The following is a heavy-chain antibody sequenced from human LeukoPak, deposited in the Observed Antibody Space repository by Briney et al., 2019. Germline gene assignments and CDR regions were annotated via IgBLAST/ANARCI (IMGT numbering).Heavy chain of an antibody. CDR3: AKSIDFTGYSSWDY. D-gene: IGHD3-9*01. CDR1: GFTFSRYW. CDR2: ISGSGIRT. Sequence: GGSLRLSCVASGFTFSRYWMHWVRQAPGKGLEWVSGISGSGIRTFSADSVKGRFTISRDNSKNTLYLQIHSLRAEDTAVYYCAKSIDFTGYSSWDYWGRGTLVTVSS. V-gene: IGHV3-23*01. J-gene: IGHJ4*02.